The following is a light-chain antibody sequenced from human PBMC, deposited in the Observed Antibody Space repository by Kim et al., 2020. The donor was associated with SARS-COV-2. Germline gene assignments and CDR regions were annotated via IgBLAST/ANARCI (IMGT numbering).Light chain of an antibody. J-gene: IGKJ4*01. CDR1: QGVGKY. CDR3: QHHTSWPLS. CDR2: AVS. V-gene: IGKV3-11*01. Sequence: LFPGERATLSCRASQGVGKYLDWHQQRPGQAPRLLIYAVSSRATGVPDRFSGSGSGTDFTLTISSLEPEDFAVYYCQHHTSWPLSFGGGTKVDIK.